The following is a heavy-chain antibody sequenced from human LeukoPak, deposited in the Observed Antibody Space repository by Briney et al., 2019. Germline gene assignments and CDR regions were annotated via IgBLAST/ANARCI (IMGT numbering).Heavy chain of an antibody. CDR3: ANEKTLTFDY. V-gene: IGHV3-43*01. CDR1: GFTFDDYN. D-gene: IGHD3-9*01. Sequence: GGSLRLSCAASGFTFDDYNMHWVRLAPGKGLEWLSLITRDGLNTYYADSVRGRFTISRDTSKNSLYLQMNNLRTEDTALYYCANEKTLTFDYWGRGTQVTVSS. CDR2: ITRDGLNT. J-gene: IGHJ4*02.